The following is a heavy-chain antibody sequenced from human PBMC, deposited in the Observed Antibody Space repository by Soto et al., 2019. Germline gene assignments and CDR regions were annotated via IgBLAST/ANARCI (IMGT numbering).Heavy chain of an antibody. CDR3: ARRLLDYGDYYFGMDV. CDR1: GFTFGDYA. CDR2: IRTIAYGGTT. D-gene: IGHD4-17*01. Sequence: PGGSLRLSCTSSGFTFGDYAMSWVRQAPGKGLEWVGFIRTIAYGGTTEYSESVRGRFSITRDDSKSIVYLQMNSLKSEDTGIYYFARRLLDYGDYYFGMDVWGLGTTVTVSS. J-gene: IGHJ6*02. V-gene: IGHV3-49*04.